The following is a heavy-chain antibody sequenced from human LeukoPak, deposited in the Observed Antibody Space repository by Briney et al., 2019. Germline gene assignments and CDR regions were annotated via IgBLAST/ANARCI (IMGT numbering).Heavy chain of an antibody. CDR2: VIPTLEIA. CDR1: GANFSTSS. V-gene: IGHV1-69*04. J-gene: IGHJ4*02. CDR3: ARVVYHDSSPYFARSIPTADY. D-gene: IGHD3-22*01. Sequence: SVKVSCMASGANFSTSSFSWVRQAPGQGLEWMGRVIPTLEIAHYAQKFQGRVTITADKSTSTTYMELSSLRSEDTAIYFCARVVYHDSSPYFARSIPTADYWGQGTLVTVSS.